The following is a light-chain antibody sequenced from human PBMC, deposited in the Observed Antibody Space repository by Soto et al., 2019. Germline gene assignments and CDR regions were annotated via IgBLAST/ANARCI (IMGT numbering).Light chain of an antibody. CDR1: QSISSY. CDR2: AAS. Sequence: DIQMTQSPSSLSASVGDRVTITCRASQSISSYLNWYQQKPGKVPKLLIYAASSLQSGVPSRFSGSGSGTDFTLKISRVEAEDVGVYYCMQGTHWPPITFGQGTRLEIK. CDR3: MQGTHWPPIT. V-gene: IGKV1-39*01. J-gene: IGKJ5*01.